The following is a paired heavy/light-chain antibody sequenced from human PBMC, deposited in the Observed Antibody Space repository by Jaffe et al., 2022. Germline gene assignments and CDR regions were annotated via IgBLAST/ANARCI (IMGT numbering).Heavy chain of an antibody. CDR3: ARDSYGDSSFDI. J-gene: IGHJ3*02. CDR2: ISSSSITT. CDR1: GFTFSGNS. Sequence: EVQLVESGGGLVQPGGSLRLSCAASGFTFSGNSMNWVRQAPGKGLEWVSFISSSSITTYYADSVKGRFTISRDNARNSLFLQMNSLRAEDTAVYYCARDSYGDSSFDIWGQGTMVTVSS. V-gene: IGHV3-48*04. D-gene: IGHD4-17*01.
Light chain of an antibody. V-gene: IGKV3-20*01. CDR2: GAS. Sequence: EIVLTQSPGTLSLSPGERATLSCRASQSVSNSYLAWYQQKPGQAPRLLIYGASSRATGIPDRFSGSGSGTDFSLTISRLEPEDFAVYYCQQYGSSRWTFGQGTKVEIK. J-gene: IGKJ1*01. CDR1: QSVSNSY. CDR3: QQYGSSRWT.